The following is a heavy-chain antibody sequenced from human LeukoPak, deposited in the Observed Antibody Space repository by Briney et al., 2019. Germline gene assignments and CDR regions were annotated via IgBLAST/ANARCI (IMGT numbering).Heavy chain of an antibody. CDR3: ARHEATVTYDY. CDR2: IYPGDSDT. CDR1: GYSFTSYW. J-gene: IGHJ4*02. D-gene: IGHD4-17*01. V-gene: IGHV5-51*01. Sequence: GESLKISCKGSGYSFTSYWIGWVRQMPGKGLEWMGIIYPGDSDTRNSPSFQGQVTISADKSISTAYLQSSSLKASDTAMYYCARHEATVTYDYWGQGTLVTVSS.